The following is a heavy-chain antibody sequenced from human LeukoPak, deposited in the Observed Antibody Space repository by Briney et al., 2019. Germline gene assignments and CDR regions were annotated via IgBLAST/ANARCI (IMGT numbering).Heavy chain of an antibody. Sequence: SGTLSLTCTVSGGSISSSSYYWGWIRQPPGKGLEWIGSIYYSGSTYYNPSLKSRVTISVDTSKHQFSLKLTSVTAADTAVYFCATTGVAWDSWGQGTLVTVSS. CDR3: ATTGVAWDS. J-gene: IGHJ4*02. V-gene: IGHV4-39*01. CDR1: GGSISSSSYY. D-gene: IGHD2-21*01. CDR2: IYYSGST.